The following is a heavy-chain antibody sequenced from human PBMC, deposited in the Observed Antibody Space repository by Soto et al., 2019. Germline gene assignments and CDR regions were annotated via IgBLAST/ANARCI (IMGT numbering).Heavy chain of an antibody. J-gene: IGHJ4*02. V-gene: IGHV4-4*02. CDR3: ARVYSGSYSDS. D-gene: IGHD1-26*01. CDR1: GASIRSNNR. Sequence: QVQLQESGPGLVKPSGTLSLTCAVSGASIRSNNRWSWVRQPPGKGLEWIGEIFHSGSTNYNPSLMTRLTISVDMSKNHFSLTLSSVTAADTAVYYCARVYSGSYSDSWGRGTLVTVSS. CDR2: IFHSGST.